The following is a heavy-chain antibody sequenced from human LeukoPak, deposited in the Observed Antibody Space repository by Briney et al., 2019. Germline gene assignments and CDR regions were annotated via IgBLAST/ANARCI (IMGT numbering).Heavy chain of an antibody. CDR3: ARGGRAAARAQSTFDY. D-gene: IGHD6-13*01. J-gene: IGHJ4*02. CDR1: GDSVSSNSAA. Sequence: SRTLSLTCAISGDSVSSNSAAWNWIRQSPSRGLEWLGRTYYRSKWYNDYAVSVKSRITINPDTSKNQFSLQLNSVTPEDTAVYYCARGGRAAARAQSTFDYWGQGTLVTVSS. V-gene: IGHV6-1*01. CDR2: TYYRSKWYN.